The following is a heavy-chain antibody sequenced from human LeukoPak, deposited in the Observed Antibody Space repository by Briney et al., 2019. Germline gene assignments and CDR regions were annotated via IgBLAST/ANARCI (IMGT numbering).Heavy chain of an antibody. CDR1: GVFFGGYY. CDR3: ARSLLWPTGASES. V-gene: IGHV4-34*01. D-gene: IGHD2-8*02. J-gene: IGHJ3*02. CDR2: INHSGWT. Sequence: PSETLSLTCAVYGVFFGGYYWTWIRQSPGKGLEWFGEINHSGWTNYNPSLESRVTISLDASRTQFSLKMNSLTAADTAVYFCARSLLWPTGASESWGQGTTVTVSS.